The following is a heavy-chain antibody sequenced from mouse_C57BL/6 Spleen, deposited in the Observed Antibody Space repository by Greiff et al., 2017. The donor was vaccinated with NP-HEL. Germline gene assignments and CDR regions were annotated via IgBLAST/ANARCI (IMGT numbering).Heavy chain of an antibody. J-gene: IGHJ1*03. V-gene: IGHV5-6*01. Sequence: EVMLVESGGDLVKPGGSLKLSCAASGFTFSSYGMSWVRQTPDKRLEWVATISSGGSYTYYPDSVKGRFTISRDNAKNTLYLQMSSLKSEDTAMYYCARPLCYYDDPYWYFDVWGTGTTVTVSS. CDR2: ISSGGSYT. D-gene: IGHD2-13*01. CDR1: GFTFSSYG. CDR3: ARPLCYYDDPYWYFDV.